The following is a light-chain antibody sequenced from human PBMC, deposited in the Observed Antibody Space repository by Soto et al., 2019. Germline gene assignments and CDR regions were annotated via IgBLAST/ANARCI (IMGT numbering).Light chain of an antibody. CDR2: KAS. V-gene: IGKV1-5*03. J-gene: IGKJ2*01. CDR3: QQQSTHPYI. Sequence: QMTQYPSTLSASVGDRVTITCRASQSINRWLAWYQQKPGKAPKLLIYKASTLESGVPSRFSGGGIGTEFSLSISSLQPDDFATYYCQQQSTHPYIFGQGTKLDIK. CDR1: QSINRW.